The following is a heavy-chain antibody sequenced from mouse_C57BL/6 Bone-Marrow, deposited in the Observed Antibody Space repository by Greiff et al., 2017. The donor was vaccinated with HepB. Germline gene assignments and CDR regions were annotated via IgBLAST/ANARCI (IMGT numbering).Heavy chain of an antibody. CDR1: GFTFSSYA. J-gene: IGHJ3*01. CDR3: AREKGAY. Sequence: DVMLVESGGGLVKPGGSLKLSCAASGFTFSSYAMSWVRQTPEKRLEWVATISDGGSYTYYPDNVKGRFTISRDNAKNNLYLQMSHLKSEDTAMYYCAREKGAYWGQGTLVTVSA. V-gene: IGHV5-4*01. D-gene: IGHD3-3*01. CDR2: ISDGGSYT.